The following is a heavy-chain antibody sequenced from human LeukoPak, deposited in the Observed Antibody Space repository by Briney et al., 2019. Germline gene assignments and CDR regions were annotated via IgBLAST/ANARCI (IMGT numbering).Heavy chain of an antibody. Sequence: SETLSLTCTVSGYSISSGYYWGWIRQPPGKGLEWIGNIFHSGSTYYNPSLKSRVTISLDTSKNRFSLKLSSVTAADTAVYYCARVRRTFYYYMDVWGKGTTVTVSS. V-gene: IGHV4-38-2*02. CDR2: IFHSGST. CDR1: GYSISSGYY. CDR3: ARVRRTFYYYMDV. J-gene: IGHJ6*03. D-gene: IGHD1-14*01.